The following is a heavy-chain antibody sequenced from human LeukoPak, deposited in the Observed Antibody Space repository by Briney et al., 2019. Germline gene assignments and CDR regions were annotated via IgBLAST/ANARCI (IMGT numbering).Heavy chain of an antibody. CDR1: GGSISSYY. J-gene: IGHJ4*02. CDR2: IYYSGST. D-gene: IGHD1-1*01. Sequence: PSETLSLTCTVSGGSISSYYWSWIRQPPGKGLEWIGYIYYSGSTNYNPSLKSRVTISVDTSKNQSSLKLSSVTAADTAVYYCARDYWNDGLFDYWGQRTLATVSS. CDR3: ARDYWNDGLFDY. V-gene: IGHV4-59*01.